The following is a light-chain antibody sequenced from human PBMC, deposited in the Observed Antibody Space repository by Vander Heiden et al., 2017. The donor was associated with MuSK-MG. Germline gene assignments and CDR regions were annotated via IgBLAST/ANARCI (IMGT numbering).Light chain of an antibody. CDR1: QSIGTF. CDR3: QQSYTNPST. V-gene: IGKV1-39*01. CDR2: AAT. J-gene: IGKJ2*01. Sequence: DIHTTQSPSSLSASVGDRVTITCRASQSIGTFLNWYQHKPGKGPNLLIDAATNSQTGVASRFNASGSGTEFTLTISNLKLEDFATYYCQQSYTNPSTLGQGTRLE.